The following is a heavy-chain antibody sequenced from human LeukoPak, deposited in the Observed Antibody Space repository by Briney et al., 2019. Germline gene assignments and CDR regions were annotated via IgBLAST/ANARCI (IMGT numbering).Heavy chain of an antibody. CDR2: IGTGTSTV. D-gene: IGHD7-27*01. CDR1: GFTFTSYT. J-gene: IGHJ4*02. V-gene: IGHV3-48*01. CDR3: VRDKDWGFDS. Sequence: GESLRLSCAASGFTFTSYTMNWVRQAPGKGLEWVSHIGTGTSTVGYADSIKGRFTISRDNAKNSVDLQMSSLRVDDSAVYYCVRDKDWGFDSWGQGTWSPSPQ.